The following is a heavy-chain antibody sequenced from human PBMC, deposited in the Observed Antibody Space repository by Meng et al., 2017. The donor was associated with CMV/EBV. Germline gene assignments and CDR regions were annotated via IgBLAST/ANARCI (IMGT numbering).Heavy chain of an antibody. Sequence: SETLSLTCAVYGGSFSGYYWSWIRQPPGKGLEWTGEINHSGSTNYNPSLKSRVTISVDTSKNQFSLKLRSVTAADTAVYYCARGRGFCSSTSCYSRYYYYYGMDVWGQGTTVTVSS. D-gene: IGHD2-2*01. V-gene: IGHV4-34*01. CDR2: INHSGST. CDR3: ARGRGFCSSTSCYSRYYYYYGMDV. J-gene: IGHJ6*02. CDR1: GGSFSGYY.